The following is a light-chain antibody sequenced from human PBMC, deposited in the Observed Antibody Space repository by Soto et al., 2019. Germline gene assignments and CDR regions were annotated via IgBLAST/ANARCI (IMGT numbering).Light chain of an antibody. J-gene: IGLJ3*02. CDR2: DVN. V-gene: IGLV2-11*01. CDR3: CSYAGTYTGV. CDR1: TSDVGGYTF. Sequence: QSALTQPRSVSGSPGQSVTISCTGTTSDVGGYTFVSWYQHHPGKAPKLLIYDVNKRPSGVPDRFSGSKSVNTASLTISGLQAEDEADYFCCSYAGTYTGVFGGGTKLTVL.